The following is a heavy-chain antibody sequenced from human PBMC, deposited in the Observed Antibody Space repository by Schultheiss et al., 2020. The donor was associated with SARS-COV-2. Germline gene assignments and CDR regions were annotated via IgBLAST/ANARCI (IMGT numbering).Heavy chain of an antibody. J-gene: IGHJ4*02. CDR1: GGSISSSSYY. V-gene: IGHV4-39*01. Sequence: SETLSLTCTVSGGSISSSSYYWGWIRQPPGKGLEWIGSIYYSGSTYYNPSLKSRVTISVDTSKNQFSLKLSSVTAADTAVYYCARVQFVDYVADYWGQGTLVTVSS. CDR3: ARVQFVDYVADY. CDR2: IYYSGST. D-gene: IGHD4-17*01.